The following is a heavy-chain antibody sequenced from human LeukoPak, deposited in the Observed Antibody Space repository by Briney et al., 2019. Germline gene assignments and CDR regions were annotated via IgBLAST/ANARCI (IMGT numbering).Heavy chain of an antibody. CDR3: AKDIGPASYYYMDV. J-gene: IGHJ6*03. CDR1: GCTFEDYA. CDR2: ISWSSGSI. Sequence: PGRSPRLSRAAPGCTFEDYAMHGVRQAPGKGLGWVSGISWSSGSIGYADSVKGRFTISRDNAKNSLYLQMNSLRADDTALYYCAKDIGPASYYYMDVWGQGTAVTVSS. V-gene: IGHV3-9*01.